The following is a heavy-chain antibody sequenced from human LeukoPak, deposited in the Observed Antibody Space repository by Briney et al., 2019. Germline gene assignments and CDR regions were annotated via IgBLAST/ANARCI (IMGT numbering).Heavy chain of an antibody. CDR2: IYYIGNT. J-gene: IGHJ4*02. CDR3: ASDYGDSYHFDY. CDR1: GASISSTTYY. Sequence: SETLSLTCTVSGASISSTTYYWGWIRQPPGKGLEWIASIYYIGNTYYNPPLRSRVTISIETSKNHFSLKLTSVTAADTAVYYCASDYGDSYHFDYWGQGTLVTVSS. D-gene: IGHD4-17*01. V-gene: IGHV4-39*02.